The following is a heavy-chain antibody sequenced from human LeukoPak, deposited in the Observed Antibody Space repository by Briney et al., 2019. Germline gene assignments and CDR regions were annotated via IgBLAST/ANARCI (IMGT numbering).Heavy chain of an antibody. V-gene: IGHV1-58*01. D-gene: IGHD5-18*01. CDR3: AAGGGNSYDPY. J-gene: IGHJ4*02. Sequence: SVKVSCKASGFTFTSSAVQWVRQARGQRLEWIGWIVVGNGNTNYAQKFQERVTITRDMSTSTAYMELGSLRSEDTAVYYCAAGGGNSYDPYWGQGTLVTVSS. CDR2: IVVGNGNT. CDR1: GFTFTSSA.